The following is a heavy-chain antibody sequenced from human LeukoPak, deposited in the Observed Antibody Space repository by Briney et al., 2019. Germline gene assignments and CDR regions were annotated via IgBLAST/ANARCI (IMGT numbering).Heavy chain of an antibody. CDR3: ARVPGSWFDP. J-gene: IGHJ5*02. CDR2: ISGSCGST. CDR1: GFTFSSYA. D-gene: IGHD1-14*01. V-gene: IGHV3-23*01. Sequence: GGPLRLSCAASGFTFSSYAMSWVREAPGKGLEGVSAISGSCGSTYYADSVKGRFTISRDNSKNTLYLQMNSLRAEDTAVYYCARVPGSWFDPWGQGTLVTVSS.